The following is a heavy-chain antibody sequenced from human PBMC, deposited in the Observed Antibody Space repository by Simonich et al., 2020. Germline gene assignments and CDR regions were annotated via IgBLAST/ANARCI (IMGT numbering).Heavy chain of an antibody. J-gene: IGHJ3*02. D-gene: IGHD6-6*01. Sequence: EVQLVESGGGLVQPGGSLRLSCAASGFTFSSYWMSWVRQDPGNGVEWLANIKRDVSEKYCVDSVKGRFTISRDNAKNSQYLQMNSLRAEDTAVYYCAREGIAARDAFDIWGQGTMVTVSS. CDR2: IKRDVSEK. CDR3: AREGIAARDAFDI. V-gene: IGHV3-7*01. CDR1: GFTFSSYW.